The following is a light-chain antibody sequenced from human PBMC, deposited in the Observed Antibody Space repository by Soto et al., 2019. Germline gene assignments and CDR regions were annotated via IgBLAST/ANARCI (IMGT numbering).Light chain of an antibody. V-gene: IGLV1-51*01. Sequence: QSVLTQPPSVSAAPGQKVTISCSGGSSNIGINSVSWYQQLPEAAPKLLIFDNNKRPSGIPDRFSASKSGASATLAITGLQADDEADYYCQSYDIRLSGSVIFGGGTKLTVL. J-gene: IGLJ2*01. CDR1: SSNIGINS. CDR3: QSYDIRLSGSVI. CDR2: DNN.